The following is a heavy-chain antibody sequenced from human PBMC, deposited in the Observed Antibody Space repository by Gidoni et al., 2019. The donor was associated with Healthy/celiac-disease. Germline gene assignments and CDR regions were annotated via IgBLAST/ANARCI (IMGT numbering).Heavy chain of an antibody. Sequence: EVQLVESGGGMVTPGGSMRLSCAASGFTFSRYSMNWVRQAPGKGLEWVSSIISSSSYIYYADSVKGRFTISRDNAKNSLYLQMNSLRAEDTAVYYCARVGRGVATINLGSDLYYFDYWGQGTLVTVSS. CDR1: GFTFSRYS. J-gene: IGHJ4*02. CDR3: ARVGRGVATINLGSDLYYFDY. V-gene: IGHV3-21*01. D-gene: IGHD5-12*01. CDR2: IISSSSYI.